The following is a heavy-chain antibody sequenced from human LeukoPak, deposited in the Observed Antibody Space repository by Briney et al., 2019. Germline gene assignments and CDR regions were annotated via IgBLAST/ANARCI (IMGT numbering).Heavy chain of an antibody. CDR2: INPNSGGT. CDR1: GYTFTGYY. CDR3: ARGAMVRGDLYNWFDP. J-gene: IGHJ5*02. Sequence: ASVKVSCKASGYTFTGYYMHWVRQAPGQGLEWMGWINPNSGGTNYAQKFQGWVTMTRDTSISTAYMELSRLRSDDTAVYYCARGAMVRGDLYNWFDPWGQGTLVTVSS. V-gene: IGHV1-2*04. D-gene: IGHD3-10*01.